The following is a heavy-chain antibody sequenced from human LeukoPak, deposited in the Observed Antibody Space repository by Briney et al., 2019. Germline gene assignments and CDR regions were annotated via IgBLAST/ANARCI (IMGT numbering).Heavy chain of an antibody. CDR1: GGSISSYY. D-gene: IGHD3-3*01. J-gene: IGHJ6*02. CDR2: IYYSGST. Sequence: PSETLSLTCTVSGGSISSYYWSWIRQPPGKGLEWIGYIYYSGSTNYNPSLKSRVTISVDTSKNQFSLKLSSVTAADTAVYYCAMRDYYDFWSGYYYYGMDVWGQGTTVTVSS. V-gene: IGHV4-59*01. CDR3: AMRDYYDFWSGYYYYGMDV.